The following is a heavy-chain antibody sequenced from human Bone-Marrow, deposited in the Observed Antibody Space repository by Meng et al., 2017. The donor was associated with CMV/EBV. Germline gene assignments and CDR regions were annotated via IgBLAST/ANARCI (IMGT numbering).Heavy chain of an antibody. CDR3: ARADSIVVVPAAMALGYYYGMDV. Sequence: GGSLRLSCAASGLTVSSNYMNWVRQAPGKGLEWVSVIYSGGSTDYADSVKGRFTISRDNSKNTLYFQMNSLRAEDTAVYYCARADSIVVVPAAMALGYYYGMDVWGQGTTVTVSS. V-gene: IGHV3-53*01. J-gene: IGHJ6*02. CDR2: IYSGGST. D-gene: IGHD2-2*01. CDR1: GLTVSSNY.